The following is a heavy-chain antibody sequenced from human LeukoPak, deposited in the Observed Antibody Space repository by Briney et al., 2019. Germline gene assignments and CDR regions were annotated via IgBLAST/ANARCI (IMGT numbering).Heavy chain of an antibody. CDR1: GYSFTSYW. Sequence: GESLKISCKGSGYSFTSYWIGWVRQIPGKGLEWMGIIYPGDSDTRYSPSFQGQVTISADKSISTAYLQWSSLKASDTAMYYCGARRITMVRGAPDAFDIWGQGTMVTVSS. CDR2: IYPGDSDT. CDR3: GARRITMVRGAPDAFDI. D-gene: IGHD3-10*01. J-gene: IGHJ3*02. V-gene: IGHV5-51*01.